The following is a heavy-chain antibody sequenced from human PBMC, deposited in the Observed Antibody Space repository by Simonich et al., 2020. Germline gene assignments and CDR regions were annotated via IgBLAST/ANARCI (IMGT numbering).Heavy chain of an antibody. CDR2: SNPNSGGT. J-gene: IGHJ5*02. CDR1: GYTFTGYY. Sequence: QVQLVQSGAEVKKPGASVKVSCKASGYTFTGYYMHWVRQAPGQGLGWMGWSNPNSGGTKYAQKFQGKVTMTRDPSISTAYMELSRLRSDDTAVYYCAREEANGYSSSWNWFDPWGQGTLVTVSS. D-gene: IGHD6-13*01. V-gene: IGHV1-2*02. CDR3: AREEANGYSSSWNWFDP.